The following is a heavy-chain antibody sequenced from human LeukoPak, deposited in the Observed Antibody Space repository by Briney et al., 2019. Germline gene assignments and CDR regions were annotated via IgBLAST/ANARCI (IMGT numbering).Heavy chain of an antibody. CDR3: AKMGIPVVVIYYFDY. Sequence: GGSLRLSCAASGFTFSSYAMSWVRQAPGKGLEWVSGISGSGAGTYYADSVKGRFTISRDNSKNTLYLQVNSLRAEDTAVYYRAKMGIPVVVIYYFDYWGQGTLVTVSS. CDR2: ISGSGAGT. CDR1: GFTFSSYA. D-gene: IGHD3-22*01. V-gene: IGHV3-23*01. J-gene: IGHJ4*02.